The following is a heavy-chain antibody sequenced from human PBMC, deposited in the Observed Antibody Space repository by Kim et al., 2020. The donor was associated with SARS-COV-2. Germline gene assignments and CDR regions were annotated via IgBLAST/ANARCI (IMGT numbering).Heavy chain of an antibody. Sequence: ASVKVSCKASGYTFTGYYMHWVRQAPGQGLEWMGWINPNSGGTNYAQKFQGRVTMTRDTSISTAYMELSRLRSDDTAVYYCARDPVAGSSSWYGFDYWGQGTLVTVSS. CDR2: INPNSGGT. CDR3: ARDPVAGSSSWYGFDY. J-gene: IGHJ4*02. V-gene: IGHV1-2*02. D-gene: IGHD6-13*01. CDR1: GYTFTGYY.